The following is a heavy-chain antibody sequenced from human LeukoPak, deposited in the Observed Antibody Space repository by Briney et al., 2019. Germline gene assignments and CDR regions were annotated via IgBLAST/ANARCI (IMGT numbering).Heavy chain of an antibody. J-gene: IGHJ6*02. CDR2: INHSGST. V-gene: IGHV4-34*01. CDR1: GGSFSGYY. Sequence: SETLSLTCAVYGGSFSGYYWSWIRQPPGKGLEWIGEINHSGSTNYNPSLKSRVTISVDTSKNQFSLKLSSVTAADTAVYYCARGNLATVTTYYSMDVWGQGTTVTVSS. CDR3: ARGNLATVTTYYSMDV. D-gene: IGHD4-4*01.